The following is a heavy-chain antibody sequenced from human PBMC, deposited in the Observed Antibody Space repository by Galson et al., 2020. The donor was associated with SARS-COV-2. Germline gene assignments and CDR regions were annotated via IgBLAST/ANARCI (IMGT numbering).Heavy chain of an antibody. CDR2: IYTSGST. J-gene: IGHJ6*02. Sequence: ETSETLSLTCTVSGGSISSYYWSWIRQPAGKGLEWIGRIYTSGSTNYNPSLKSRVTMSVDTSKNQFSLKLSSVTAADTAVYYCARVAVAGHYYYYGMDVWGQGTTVTVSS. D-gene: IGHD6-19*01. CDR1: GGSISSYY. V-gene: IGHV4-4*07. CDR3: ARVAVAGHYYYYGMDV.